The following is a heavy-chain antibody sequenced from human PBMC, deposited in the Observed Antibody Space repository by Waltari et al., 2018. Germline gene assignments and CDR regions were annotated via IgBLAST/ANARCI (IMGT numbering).Heavy chain of an antibody. CDR1: GFTFSSYG. CDR3: ARRFDS. Sequence: EVQLVESGGGLVQPGGSLRLSCAASGFTFSSYGMNWVRQAPGKGLELISYISCSGTTIYYADSVKGRFTISRDDAENSLYLQMNSLRAEDTALYYCARRFDSWGQGTRVTVSS. J-gene: IGHJ4*02. CDR2: ISCSGTTI. V-gene: IGHV3-48*03.